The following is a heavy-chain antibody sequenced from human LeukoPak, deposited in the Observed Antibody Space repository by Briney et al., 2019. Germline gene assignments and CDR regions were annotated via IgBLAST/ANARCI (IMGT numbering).Heavy chain of an antibody. CDR1: GGSISSSSYC. D-gene: IGHD2-2*02. CDR3: ARHPLYPYYYYYMDV. J-gene: IGHJ6*03. CDR2: IYYSGST. Sequence: PSETLSLTCTVSGGSISSSSYCWGWIRQPPEKGLERIGSIYYSGSTYYNPSLKSRVTISVDTSKNQFSLKLSSVTAADTAVYYCARHPLYPYYYYYMDVWGKGTTVTVSS. V-gene: IGHV4-39*01.